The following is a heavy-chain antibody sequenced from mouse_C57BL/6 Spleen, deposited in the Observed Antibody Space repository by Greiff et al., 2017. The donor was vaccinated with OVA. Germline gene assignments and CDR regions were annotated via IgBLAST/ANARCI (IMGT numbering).Heavy chain of an antibody. CDR2: ISYDGSN. V-gene: IGHV3-6*01. CDR1: GYSITSGYY. Sequence: ESGPGLVKPSQSLSLTCSVTGYSITSGYYWNWIRQFPGNKLEWMGYISYDGSNNYNPSLKNRISITRDTSKNQFFLKLNSVTTEDTATYYCARETGTGIEYRGQGTTLTVSA. J-gene: IGHJ2*01. CDR3: ARETGTGIEY. D-gene: IGHD4-1*01.